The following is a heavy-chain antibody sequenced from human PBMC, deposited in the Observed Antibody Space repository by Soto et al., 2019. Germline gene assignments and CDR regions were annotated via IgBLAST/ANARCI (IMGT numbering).Heavy chain of an antibody. Sequence: GGSLRLSCAASGFTFSSYAMSWVRQAPGKGLEWVSAISVSGGSTYYADSVKGRFTISRDNSKNTLYLQMNSLRAEDTALYYCANRGVGTGYYYYMDVWGKGTTVTVSS. D-gene: IGHD1-1*01. J-gene: IGHJ6*03. CDR2: ISVSGGST. CDR3: ANRGVGTGYYYYMDV. CDR1: GFTFSSYA. V-gene: IGHV3-23*01.